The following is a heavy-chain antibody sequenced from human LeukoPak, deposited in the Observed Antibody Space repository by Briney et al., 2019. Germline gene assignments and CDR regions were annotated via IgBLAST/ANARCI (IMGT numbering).Heavy chain of an antibody. CDR2: IWSDGSNK. CDR1: GFTFSNYG. V-gene: IGHV3-33*08. J-gene: IGHJ4*02. Sequence: GGSLRLSCAASGFTFSNYGMNWVRQAPGKGLESVPGIWSDGSNKYYADSVKGRFTISRGNSKNTKYLQMTTLRAEDTAVYYCARGGRVRDFDWPILFDYWGQGTLVTVSS. CDR3: ARGGRVRDFDWPILFDY. D-gene: IGHD3-9*01.